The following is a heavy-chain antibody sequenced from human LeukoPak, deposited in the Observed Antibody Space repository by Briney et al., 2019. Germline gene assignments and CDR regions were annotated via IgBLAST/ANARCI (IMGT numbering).Heavy chain of an antibody. CDR1: GFTFSSYA. J-gene: IGHJ4*02. CDR3: ARGPDYDILTGYYGPIDY. Sequence: GGSLKLSCAASGFTFSSYAMNWVRQAPGKGLEWVSAIRVGGETHYADSVKGRFTISRDNSKNTLYLQMNSLRAEDTAVYYCARGPDYDILTGYYGPIDYWGQGTLVTVSS. V-gene: IGHV3-23*01. CDR2: IRVGGET. D-gene: IGHD3-9*01.